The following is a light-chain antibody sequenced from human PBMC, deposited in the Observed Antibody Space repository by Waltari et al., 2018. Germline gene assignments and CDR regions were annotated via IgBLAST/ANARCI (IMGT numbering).Light chain of an antibody. CDR2: DAS. V-gene: IGKV3-11*01. Sequence: IVLTQSPATLSLSPGERATLPCRASQSISTYLAWYQQKPGQAPRLLLSDASYRATGIPARFSGSGSGTDFTLTISSLEPEDFAVYYCQQRSDLPPITFGQGTKVEI. J-gene: IGKJ1*01. CDR3: QQRSDLPPIT. CDR1: QSISTY.